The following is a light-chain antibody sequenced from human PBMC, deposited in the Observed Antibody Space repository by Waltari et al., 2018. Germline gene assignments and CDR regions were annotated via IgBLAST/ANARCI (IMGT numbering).Light chain of an antibody. CDR2: CAS. J-gene: IGKJ4*01. Sequence: FMMQSVDSMSVSLGARALLQYKTSRSALCTHDNSSCLAWYQQKPGQAPKLLTYCASTRETGIPDRFSGSGSGTDFSLTITSLQPEDVAVYYCQQYYNTPLTFGGGTRLEIK. CDR1: RSALCTHDNSSC. CDR3: QQYYNTPLT. V-gene: IGKV4-1*01.